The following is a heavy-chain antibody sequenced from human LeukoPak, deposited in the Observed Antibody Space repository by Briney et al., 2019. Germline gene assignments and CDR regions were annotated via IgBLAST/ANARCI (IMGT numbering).Heavy chain of an antibody. CDR1: GFTFSSYA. V-gene: IGHV3-64*02. CDR3: ARGRANYYDILTGHEGGYDY. D-gene: IGHD3-9*01. J-gene: IGHJ4*02. CDR2: ISSSGHNS. Sequence: GGSLRLSCAASGFTFSSYAMHWVRQAPGKGLEYVSAISSSGHNSFYGDSVRGRFTISRDNSKSTLYLQMDSLRAEDTAVYYCARGRANYYDILTGHEGGYDYWGQGTLVTVSS.